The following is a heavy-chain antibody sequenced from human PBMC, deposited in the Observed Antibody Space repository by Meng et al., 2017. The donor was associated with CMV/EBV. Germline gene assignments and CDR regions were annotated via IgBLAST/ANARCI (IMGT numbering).Heavy chain of an antibody. J-gene: IGHJ5*02. V-gene: IGHV4-39*07. CDR2: IYYSGST. CDR1: GGSISSSCYY. CDR3: ARSIAARPYRYNWFDP. Sequence: LPLPGSAPGLLKPSGTLSATGTVWGGSISSSCYYWGWIRQPPGKGLEWIGSIYYSGSTYYNPSLKSRVTISVDTSKNQFSLKLSSVTAADTAVYYCARSIAARPYRYNWFDPWGQGTLVTASS. D-gene: IGHD6-6*01.